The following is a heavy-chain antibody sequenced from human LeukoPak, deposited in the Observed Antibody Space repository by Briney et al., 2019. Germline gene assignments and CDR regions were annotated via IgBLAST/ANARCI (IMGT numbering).Heavy chain of an antibody. CDR3: ARATYCSGGSCYHGAGYYYMDV. D-gene: IGHD2-15*01. CDR1: GDSISGFY. Sequence: PSETLSLTCTVSGDSISGFYWSWIRQPPGKGLEWIGYIYYSGTTNYNPSLKSRLTISVDTSMNQFSLKLSSVTAADTAVYYCARATYCSGGSCYHGAGYYYMDVWGKGTTVTVSS. CDR2: IYYSGTT. J-gene: IGHJ6*03. V-gene: IGHV4-59*01.